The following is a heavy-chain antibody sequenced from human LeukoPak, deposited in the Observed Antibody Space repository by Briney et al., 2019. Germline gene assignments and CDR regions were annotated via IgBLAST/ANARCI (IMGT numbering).Heavy chain of an antibody. CDR1: GYTLTEFS. Sequence: ASVKVSCKVSGYTLTEFSMHWVRQAPGKGLEWMGGFDPEDGETIYAQELQGRVTMTRDTSTDTAYMELSRLRSEDTAVYYCAREDTMVRGVIAWFDPWGQGTLVTVSS. D-gene: IGHD3-10*01. V-gene: IGHV1-24*01. J-gene: IGHJ5*02. CDR3: AREDTMVRGVIAWFDP. CDR2: FDPEDGET.